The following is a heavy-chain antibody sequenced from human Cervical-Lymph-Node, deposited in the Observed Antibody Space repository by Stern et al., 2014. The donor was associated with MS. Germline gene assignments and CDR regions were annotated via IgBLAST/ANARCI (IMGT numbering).Heavy chain of an antibody. Sequence: QVTLRESGPALVKPTQTLTLTCTFSGFSLSTSGMCVSWIRQPPGKALEWLALIDWDDDKYYSTSLKTKLTISKDPPKNPVVLTMTNMDPVDTATYYCARIPPPPVTTTPYYYYGMDVWGQGTTVTVSS. CDR2: IDWDDDK. D-gene: IGHD4-17*01. CDR1: GFSLSTSGMC. J-gene: IGHJ6*02. CDR3: ARIPPPPVTTTPYYYYGMDV. V-gene: IGHV2-70*01.